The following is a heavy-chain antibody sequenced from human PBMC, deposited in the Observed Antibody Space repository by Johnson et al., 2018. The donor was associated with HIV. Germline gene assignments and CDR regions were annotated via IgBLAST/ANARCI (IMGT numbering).Heavy chain of an antibody. CDR3: ARDKLNWGIGASDI. CDR1: GFTFSSYD. CDR2: ISYDGTDK. Sequence: QVQLVESGGGVVQPGRSLRLSCAASGFTFSSYDMHWVRQAPGKGMDWVAFISYDGTDKYYADSVKGRFNISRDNSKNTLYLQMNSLRDDDTALYYCARDKLNWGIGASDIWGQGTMVTVSS. D-gene: IGHD3-16*01. V-gene: IGHV3-30*03. J-gene: IGHJ3*02.